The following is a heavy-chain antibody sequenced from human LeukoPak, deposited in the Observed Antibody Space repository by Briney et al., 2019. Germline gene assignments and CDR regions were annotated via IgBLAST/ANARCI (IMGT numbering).Heavy chain of an antibody. V-gene: IGHV1-69*13. D-gene: IGHD4-17*01. CDR3: AGFSRGDGDLLE. CDR1: GGTFSSYA. Sequence: GASVKVSCKTSGGTFSSYALRWVRQAPGQGLEWMGGIIPIFGTANYEQQFQGRVTITEDESTSTAYMELSRVRSENTAVYYCAGFSRGDGDLLEGGERTVVSVST. J-gene: IGHJ4*02. CDR2: IIPIFGTA.